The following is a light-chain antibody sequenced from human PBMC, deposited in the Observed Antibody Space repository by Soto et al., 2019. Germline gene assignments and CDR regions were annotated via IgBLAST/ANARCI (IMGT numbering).Light chain of an antibody. CDR2: AAS. V-gene: IGKV1-39*01. J-gene: IGKJ1*01. Sequence: DIQMSQSPSSLSASVGDTVTITCRASQSISRYLNWYQQKPGKAPNLLIYAASTLQSGVPSRFSGSGSGTDFTLTISCLQSEDFATYYCQQYYSYPPWTFGQGTKVDI. CDR3: QQYYSYPPWT. CDR1: QSISRY.